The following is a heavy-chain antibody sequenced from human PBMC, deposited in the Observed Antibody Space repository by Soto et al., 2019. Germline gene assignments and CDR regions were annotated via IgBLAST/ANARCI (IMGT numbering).Heavy chain of an antibody. CDR2: ISSSSSYI. J-gene: IGHJ4*02. CDR1: GFTFSSYS. D-gene: IGHD3-10*01. V-gene: IGHV3-21*01. Sequence: VQLVESGGGVVQPGRSLRLSCAASGFTFSSYSMNWVRQAPGKGLEWVSSISSSSSYIYYADSVKGRFTISRDNAKNSLYLQMNSLRAEDTAVYYCASELLWFGELTFDYWGQGTLVTVSS. CDR3: ASELLWFGELTFDY.